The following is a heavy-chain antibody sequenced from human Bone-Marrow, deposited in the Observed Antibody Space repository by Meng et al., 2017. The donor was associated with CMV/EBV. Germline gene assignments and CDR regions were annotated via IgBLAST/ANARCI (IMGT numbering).Heavy chain of an antibody. V-gene: IGHV1-18*01. CDR3: ARDSAFNSYDFWSGYYTGGLGMDV. D-gene: IGHD3-3*01. Sequence: ASVKVSCKASGYTFTSYGISWVRQAPGQGLEWMGWISAYNGNTNYAQKLQGRVTMTTDTSTRTAYMELRSLRYDDTAVYYCARDSAFNSYDFWSGYYTGGLGMDVWGQGTTVTVSS. J-gene: IGHJ6*02. CDR1: GYTFTSYG. CDR2: ISAYNGNT.